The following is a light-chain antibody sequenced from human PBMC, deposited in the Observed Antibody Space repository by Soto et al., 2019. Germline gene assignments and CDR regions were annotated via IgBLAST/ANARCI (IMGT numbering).Light chain of an antibody. J-gene: IGKJ2*01. CDR3: QQRSHWPT. CDR2: DAS. Sequence: EIVLTQSPANLSLSPGERATLSCRASQSVGSYLAWYQQKPGQTPRLLIYDASNRATGIPARFSGSGTGTDFTLTISSLEPEDFAVYYCQQRSHWPTFGQGTKLEI. V-gene: IGKV3D-11*02. CDR1: QSVGSY.